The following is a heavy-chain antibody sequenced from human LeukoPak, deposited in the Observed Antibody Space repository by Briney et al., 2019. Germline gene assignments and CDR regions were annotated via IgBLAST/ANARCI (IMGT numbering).Heavy chain of an antibody. CDR3: ARGEANYDSSGQTDAFDI. V-gene: IGHV3-11*04. Sequence: GGSLRLSCAASGFTFSDYYMSWIRQAPGKGLEWVSRINRSGRTIKYADFVKGRFTISRDDAKNSLYLQMNSLRVEDTAVYYCARGEANYDSSGQTDAFDIWGQGTMVTVSS. CDR2: INRSGRTI. J-gene: IGHJ3*02. D-gene: IGHD3-22*01. CDR1: GFTFSDYY.